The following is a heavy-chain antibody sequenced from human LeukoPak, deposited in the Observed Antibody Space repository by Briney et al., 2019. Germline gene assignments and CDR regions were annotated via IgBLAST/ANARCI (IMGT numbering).Heavy chain of an antibody. CDR2: INHSGST. J-gene: IGHJ4*02. D-gene: IGHD4-17*01. V-gene: IGHV4-34*01. Sequence: SETLSLTCAVYGGSFSGYYWSWIRQPPGKGLEWIGEINHSGSTNYNPSLKSRVTISVDKSKNQFSLKLSSVTAADTAVYYCARDGTTGYFDYWGQGTLVTVSS. CDR1: GGSFSGYY. CDR3: ARDGTTGYFDY.